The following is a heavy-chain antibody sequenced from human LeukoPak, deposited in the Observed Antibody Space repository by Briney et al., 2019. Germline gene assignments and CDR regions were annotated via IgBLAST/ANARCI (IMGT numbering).Heavy chain of an antibody. CDR3: ARSYCSSTSCYEGAFDY. CDR2: INPNSGGT. Sequence: GASVTVSFTASGYTFTVYYMHWVRQAPGQGLEWMGWINPNSGGTNYAQKFQGRVTMTRDTSISTAYMELSRLRSDDTAVYYCARSYCSSTSCYEGAFDYWGQGTLVTVSS. D-gene: IGHD2-2*01. V-gene: IGHV1-2*02. J-gene: IGHJ4*02. CDR1: GYTFTVYY.